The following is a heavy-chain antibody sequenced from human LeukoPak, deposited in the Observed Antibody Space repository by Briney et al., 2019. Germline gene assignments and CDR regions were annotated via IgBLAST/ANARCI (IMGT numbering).Heavy chain of an antibody. J-gene: IGHJ4*02. D-gene: IGHD3-16*02. CDR2: IYYSGNT. CDR3: AGRRNRSSAEFDY. V-gene: IGHV4-59*08. CDR1: GGSIISYY. Sequence: PSETLSLTCSVSGGSIISYYWTWIRQPPGKGLEWIGYIYYSGNTNYNPSLKSRVTISVDTSKNQFSLTMSSVTAADTAVYYCAGRRNRSSAEFDYWGQGTQVTVSS.